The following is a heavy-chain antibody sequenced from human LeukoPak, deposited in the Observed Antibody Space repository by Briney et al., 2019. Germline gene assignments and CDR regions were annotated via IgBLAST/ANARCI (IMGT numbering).Heavy chain of an antibody. D-gene: IGHD1-1*01. J-gene: IGHJ4*02. V-gene: IGHV4-4*02. CDR2: IYHGGNT. CDR3: ATGETGSTLGGY. CDR1: GGSISSSKW. Sequence: PSGTLSLTCAVSGGSISSSKWWSWVRQAPGKGLEWIGEIYHGGNTNYNPSLKSRVTISVDKSKNQFSLKLNSVTAADTAVYYCATGETGSTLGGYWGQGTLVTVSS.